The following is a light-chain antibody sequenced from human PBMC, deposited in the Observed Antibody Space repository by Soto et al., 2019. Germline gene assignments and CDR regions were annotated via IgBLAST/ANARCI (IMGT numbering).Light chain of an antibody. V-gene: IGKV1-39*01. CDR2: GAS. CDR1: HSISNY. Sequence: DIQMTQSPSSLSASIGDRVTITCQARHSISNYVNWYQQKPGKAPQLLIYGASSLQSGVPSRFSGRGSGTDFTLTISSLQPEDFATYYCQQSYSNPKTFGQGTKVQIK. CDR3: QQSYSNPKT. J-gene: IGKJ1*01.